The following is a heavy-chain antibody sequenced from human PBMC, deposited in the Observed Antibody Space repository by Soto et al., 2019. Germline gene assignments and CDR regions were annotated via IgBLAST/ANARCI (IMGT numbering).Heavy chain of an antibody. CDR1: GGTFSSYA. CDR2: IIPIFGTA. V-gene: IGHV1-69*13. CDR3: ATAKGRRAVAGTRGGGDY. J-gene: IGHJ4*02. D-gene: IGHD6-19*01. Sequence: GASVKVSCKASGGTFSSYAISWVRQAPGQGLEWMGGIIPIFGTANYAQKFQGRVTITADESTDTAYMELSSLRSEDTAVYYCATAKGRRAVAGTRGGGDYWGQGTLVTVSS.